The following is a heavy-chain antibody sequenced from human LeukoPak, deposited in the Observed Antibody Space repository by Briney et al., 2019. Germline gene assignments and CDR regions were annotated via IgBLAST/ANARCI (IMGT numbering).Heavy chain of an antibody. J-gene: IGHJ4*02. CDR2: IYYSGST. CDR3: ASQTGTLYYYGSGSYRFDY. CDR1: GGSISSSSYY. D-gene: IGHD3-10*01. Sequence: PSETLSLTCTVSGGSISSSSYYWSWIRQPPGKGLEWIGSIYYSGSTYYNPSLESRVTISVDTSKNQFSLKLSSVTAADTAVYYCASQTGTLYYYGSGSYRFDYWGQGTLVTVSS. V-gene: IGHV4-39*01.